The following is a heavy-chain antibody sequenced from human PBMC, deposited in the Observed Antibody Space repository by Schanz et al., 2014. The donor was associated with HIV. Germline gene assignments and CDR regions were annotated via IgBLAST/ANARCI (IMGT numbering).Heavy chain of an antibody. J-gene: IGHJ4*02. CDR2: IDSDGESK. Sequence: QVQLVESGGGLVEPGGSLRLSCEASGFIFNGYYLTWIRPAPGKGLEWVSSIDSDGESKFYTDSVEGRFTVSRDNAKNSLFLQMNSLRVEDTAVYYCARDQGYCAGSTCYSWYYFDSWGQGTPVTVSS. V-gene: IGHV3-11*01. CDR3: ARDQGYCAGSTCYSWYYFDS. CDR1: GFIFNGYY. D-gene: IGHD2-21*02.